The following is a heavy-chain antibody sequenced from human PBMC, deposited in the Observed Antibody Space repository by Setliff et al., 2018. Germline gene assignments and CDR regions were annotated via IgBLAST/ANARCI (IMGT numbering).Heavy chain of an antibody. CDR1: GFTFRTYE. D-gene: IGHD2-15*01. CDR2: THTDGITI. Sequence: GGSLRLSCEASGFTFRTYEMIWVRQAPGKGLERVSKTHTDGITIYSDSVRGRFTISRDSAKNSLHLQMTSLSAEDTAVYYCARRLPYFGMDVWGQGTTVTASS. V-gene: IGHV3-48*03. CDR3: ARRLPYFGMDV. J-gene: IGHJ6*02.